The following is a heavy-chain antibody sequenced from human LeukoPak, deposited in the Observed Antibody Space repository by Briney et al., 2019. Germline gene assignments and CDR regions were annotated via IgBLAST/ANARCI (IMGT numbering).Heavy chain of an antibody. J-gene: IGHJ4*02. V-gene: IGHV3-9*01. Sequence: GRSLRLSCAASGFTFDDYAMHWVRQAPGKGLEWVSGISWNSGSIGYADSVKGRFTISRDNAKNSLYLQMNSLRAEDTALYYCAKESGGYYDSSGFGDYFDYWGQGTLVTVSS. CDR3: AKESGGYYDSSGFGDYFDY. CDR2: ISWNSGSI. CDR1: GFTFDDYA. D-gene: IGHD3-22*01.